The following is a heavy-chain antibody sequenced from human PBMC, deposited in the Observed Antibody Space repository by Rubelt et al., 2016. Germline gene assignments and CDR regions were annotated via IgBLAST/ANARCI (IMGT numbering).Heavy chain of an antibody. Sequence: VQLLESGGGLVQPGGSLRLSCAASGFTFSTYAMSWVRQAPGKGLEWVAVISYQGTGKYYADSVKGRFTVSRDNSRNTLFLEMNNLRLEDTGVYYCANPERQISSRAFDTWGQGTTVTVSS. CDR2: ISYQGTGK. CDR3: ANPERQISSRAFDT. CDR1: GFTFSTYA. D-gene: IGHD6-25*01. V-gene: IGHV3-30*18. J-gene: IGHJ3*02.